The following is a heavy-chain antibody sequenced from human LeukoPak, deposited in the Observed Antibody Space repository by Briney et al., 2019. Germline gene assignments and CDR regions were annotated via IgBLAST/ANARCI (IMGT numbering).Heavy chain of an antibody. CDR3: ATGSGWYVGDAFDI. V-gene: IGHV3-23*01. J-gene: IGHJ3*02. Sequence: AGGSLRLSCAASGFTFSSYAMSWVRQAPGKGLEWVSAISGSGGSTYYADSVKGRCTISRDNSKNTLYLQMNSLRAEDTAVYYCATGSGWYVGDAFDIWGQGTMVTVSS. CDR2: ISGSGGST. D-gene: IGHD6-19*01. CDR1: GFTFSSYA.